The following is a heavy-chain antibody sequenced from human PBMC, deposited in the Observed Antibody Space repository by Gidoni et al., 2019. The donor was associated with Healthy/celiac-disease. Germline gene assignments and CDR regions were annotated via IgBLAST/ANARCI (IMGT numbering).Heavy chain of an antibody. CDR1: GFTFTSDD. J-gene: IGHJ6*02. D-gene: IGHD1-7*01. V-gene: IGHV1-8*01. CDR3: ARGAGTTWPYYYGMDV. CDR2: MNPNSGNT. Sequence: QVQLVQSGAEVKKPGASVKVYCKASGFTFTSDDINWVRQATGQGLEWMGWMNPNSGNTGYAQKFQGRVTMTRNTSISTAYMELSSLRSEDTAVYYCARGAGTTWPYYYGMDVWGQGTTVTVSS.